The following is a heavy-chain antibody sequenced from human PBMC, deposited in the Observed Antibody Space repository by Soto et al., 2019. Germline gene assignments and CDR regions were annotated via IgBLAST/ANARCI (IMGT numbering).Heavy chain of an antibody. CDR2: ISSSSSTI. CDR1: GFTFSSYS. Sequence: EVQLVESGGGLVQPGGSLRLSCAASGFTFSSYSMNWVRQAPGKGLEWVSYISSSSSTIYYADSVKGRFTISRDNAKTSLYLQMTSLRAEDTAVYYCAREEGLLNWFDPWGQGTLVTVSS. J-gene: IGHJ5*02. D-gene: IGHD1-26*01. V-gene: IGHV3-48*01. CDR3: AREEGLLNWFDP.